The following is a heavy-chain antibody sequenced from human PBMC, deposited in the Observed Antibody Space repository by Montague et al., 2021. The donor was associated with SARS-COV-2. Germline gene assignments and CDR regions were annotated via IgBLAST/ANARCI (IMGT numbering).Heavy chain of an antibody. CDR2: IYTSGST. Sequence: TLSLTCTVSGGSISSGSYYWNWTRQPAGKGLEWIGRIYTSGSTNYXPSLKSRVTISVDTSKNQFSLKLSSVTAADTAVYYCARESLHLTGYYNDYFDYWGQGTLVTVPS. V-gene: IGHV4-61*02. J-gene: IGHJ4*02. D-gene: IGHD3-9*01. CDR1: GGSISSGSYY. CDR3: ARESLHLTGYYNDYFDY.